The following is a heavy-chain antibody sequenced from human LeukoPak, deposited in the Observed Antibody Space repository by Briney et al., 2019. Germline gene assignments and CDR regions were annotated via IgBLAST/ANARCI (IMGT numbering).Heavy chain of an antibody. CDR2: IATSSDYI. Sequence: GGALRLSCAASGFTFSTYSMNWVRQAPGKGLEWVSSIATSSDYIYYAGSLKGRFTISRDNAKNSLYLHMNSLRPDDTAVYYCARGRSITILRGVAISDGFDIWGQGTKVTVS. J-gene: IGHJ3*02. V-gene: IGHV3-21*06. CDR3: ARGRSITILRGVAISDGFDI. CDR1: GFTFSTYS. D-gene: IGHD3-10*01.